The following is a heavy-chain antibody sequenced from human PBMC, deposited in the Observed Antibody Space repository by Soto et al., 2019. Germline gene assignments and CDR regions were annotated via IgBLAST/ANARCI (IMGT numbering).Heavy chain of an antibody. J-gene: IGHJ5*02. Sequence: ASVKVSCKASGYTFTSYGISWVRQAPGRGLEWMGWISAYNGNTNYAQKLQGRVTMTTDTSTSTAYMELRSLRSDDTAVYYCARDRGWLQSNWFDPWGQGTLVTVSS. CDR1: GYTFTSYG. CDR3: ARDRGWLQSNWFDP. CDR2: ISAYNGNT. V-gene: IGHV1-18*04. D-gene: IGHD4-4*01.